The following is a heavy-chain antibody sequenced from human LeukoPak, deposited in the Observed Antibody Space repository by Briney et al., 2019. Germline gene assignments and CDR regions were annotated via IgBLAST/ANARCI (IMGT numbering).Heavy chain of an antibody. D-gene: IGHD6-13*01. CDR3: ARVIASSSWYPGWFDP. CDR1: EFTFSSYS. V-gene: IGHV3-64*01. Sequence: GGSLRLSCAASEFTFSSYSMNWVRQAPGKGLEYVSAISSNGGSTYYANSVKGRFTISRDNSKNTLYLQMGSLRAEDMAVYYCARVIASSSWYPGWFDPWGQGTLVTVSS. J-gene: IGHJ5*02. CDR2: ISSNGGST.